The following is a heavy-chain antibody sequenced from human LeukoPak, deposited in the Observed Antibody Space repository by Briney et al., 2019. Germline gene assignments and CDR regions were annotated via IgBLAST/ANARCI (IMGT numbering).Heavy chain of an antibody. Sequence: PSETLSLTCTVSGGSIGSSSYYWGWIRQPPGKEREWIGSIYYSGSTYYNPSLKSRVTISVDTSKNQFSLKLSSVTAADTAVYYCARHARFFGVVTLDYWGQGTLVTVSS. J-gene: IGHJ4*02. D-gene: IGHD3-3*01. CDR1: GGSIGSSSYY. CDR3: ARHARFFGVVTLDY. CDR2: IYYSGST. V-gene: IGHV4-39*01.